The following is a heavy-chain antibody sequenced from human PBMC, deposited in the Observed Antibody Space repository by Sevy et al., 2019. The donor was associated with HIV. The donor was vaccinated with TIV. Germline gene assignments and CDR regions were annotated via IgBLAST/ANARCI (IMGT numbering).Heavy chain of an antibody. CDR2: IYPGDSTT. J-gene: IGHJ4*02. Sequence: GESLKISCKASGYTFTRYWIGWVRQMPGKGLEWMGIIYPGDSTTRYSPSFQAQVTISADKSISTAYLQWSSLKASDTAMSYCARLFARSGYYTPTYYFDSWGQGTLVTVSS. CDR3: ARLFARSGYYTPTYYFDS. D-gene: IGHD3-22*01. CDR1: GYTFTRYW. V-gene: IGHV5-51*01.